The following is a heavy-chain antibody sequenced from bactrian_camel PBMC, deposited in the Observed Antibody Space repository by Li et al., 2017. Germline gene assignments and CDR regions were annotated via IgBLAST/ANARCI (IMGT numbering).Heavy chain of an antibody. Sequence: HVQLVESGGGSVQPGGALRLSCAYSGVISFISCMGWFRQAPGKERDWVATDNGVGVTYYADSVQGRFAISRDNALNTAYLQMNSLKPEDTGMYYCAAGEPRGGSCLLEYSDYWGQGTQVTVSS. D-gene: IGHD7*01. CDR2: DNGVGVT. V-gene: IGHV3S53*01. CDR3: AAGEPRGGSCLLEYSDY. J-gene: IGHJ4*01. CDR1: GVISFISC.